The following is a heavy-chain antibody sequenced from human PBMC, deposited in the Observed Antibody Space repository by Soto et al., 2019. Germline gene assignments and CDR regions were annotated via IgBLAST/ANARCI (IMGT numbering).Heavy chain of an antibody. D-gene: IGHD3-3*01. Sequence: GGSLRLSCAASGFTFDDYAMHWVRQAPGKGLEWVSGISWNSGSIGYADSVKGRFTISRDNAKNSLYLQMNSLRAEDTALYYCAKGVLLEWSSLDQYYMDVWGKGTTVTVSS. CDR1: GFTFDDYA. CDR3: AKGVLLEWSSLDQYYMDV. J-gene: IGHJ6*03. V-gene: IGHV3-9*01. CDR2: ISWNSGSI.